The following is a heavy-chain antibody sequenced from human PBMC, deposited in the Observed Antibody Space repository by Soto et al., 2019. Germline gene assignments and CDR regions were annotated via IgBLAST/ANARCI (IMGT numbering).Heavy chain of an antibody. D-gene: IGHD5-18*01. Sequence: ESGGGVAQPGRSLRLFCAASGFTLSSYSLHWVRQSPGKGLEWVAAISSDGTEKHYADSVKGRFTISRDNSKNTLSLQLNSLRTEDTAVYYCARMFGFSYGPVNRGMDVWGQGTTVTVSS. V-gene: IGHV3-30*04. J-gene: IGHJ6*02. CDR3: ARMFGFSYGPVNRGMDV. CDR2: ISSDGTEK. CDR1: GFTLSSYS.